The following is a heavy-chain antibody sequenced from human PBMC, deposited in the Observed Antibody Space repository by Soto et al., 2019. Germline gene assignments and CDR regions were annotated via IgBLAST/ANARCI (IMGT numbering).Heavy chain of an antibody. CDR2: IGPSSGNT. CDR3: ARDTGNFFDY. CDR1: GYSFTTYY. J-gene: IGHJ4*02. V-gene: IGHV1-18*04. Sequence: GASVKVSCKASGYSFTTYYMHWVRQAPGQGLEWVGWIGPSSGNTDSARNLQGRVTMTTDTSTSTAYMELRSLRSDDTAVYYCARDTGNFFDYWGQGTLVTVSS.